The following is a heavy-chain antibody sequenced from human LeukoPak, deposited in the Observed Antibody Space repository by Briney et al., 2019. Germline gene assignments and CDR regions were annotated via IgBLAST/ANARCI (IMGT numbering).Heavy chain of an antibody. CDR3: AKDSEYSSGWYLPDDY. D-gene: IGHD6-19*01. CDR2: ISYDGSNK. Sequence: GGSLRLSCAASGFTFSSYGMHWVRQAPGKGLEWVAVISYDGSNKYYADSVKGRFTISRDNSKNTLYLQMNSLRAEDTAVYYCAKDSEYSSGWYLPDDYWGQGTLVTVSS. CDR1: GFTFSSYG. J-gene: IGHJ4*02. V-gene: IGHV3-30*18.